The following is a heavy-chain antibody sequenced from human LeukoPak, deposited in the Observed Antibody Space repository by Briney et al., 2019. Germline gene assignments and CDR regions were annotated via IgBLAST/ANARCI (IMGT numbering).Heavy chain of an antibody. J-gene: IGHJ4*02. D-gene: IGHD6-19*01. CDR3: ARRAVAGGFYGW. CDR1: GFTFSSYA. Sequence: GGSLRLSCAASGFTFSSYAMSWVRQAPGKGLEWVSRINGDGSSRSYADSVKGRFTISRDNAKNTLYLQMNSLGAEDTAVYYCARRAVAGGFYGWWGQGTLVTVSS. V-gene: IGHV3-74*01. CDR2: INGDGSSR.